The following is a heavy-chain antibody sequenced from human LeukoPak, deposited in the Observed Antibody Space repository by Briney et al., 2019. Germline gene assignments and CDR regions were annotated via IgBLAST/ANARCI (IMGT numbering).Heavy chain of an antibody. CDR1: GGSISSSSSY. CDR2: IYDSGST. J-gene: IGHJ4*02. Sequence: SETLSLTCTVSGGSISSSSSYWAWIRQPPRKGLEWIGSIYDSGSTYFNPSLKSRFTISVDTSRNQFSLNLSSVTAADTAVYFCAKHSGYSSSWLGYWGQGTLVTVSS. V-gene: IGHV4-39*01. CDR3: AKHSGYSSSWLGY. D-gene: IGHD6-13*01.